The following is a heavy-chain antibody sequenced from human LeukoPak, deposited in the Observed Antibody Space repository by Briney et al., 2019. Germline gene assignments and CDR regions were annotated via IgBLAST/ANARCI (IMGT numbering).Heavy chain of an antibody. D-gene: IGHD1-26*01. CDR2: NYYSGST. V-gene: IGHV4-39*07. CDR1: GGSISSSSYY. Sequence: SETLSLTCTVSGGSISSSSYYWGWIRQPPGKGLEWIGNNYYSGSTYYNPSLKSRVTISVDTSKNQFSLKLSSVTAADTAVYYCARHVIVGAGAFDIWGQGTVVTVSS. CDR3: ARHVIVGAGAFDI. J-gene: IGHJ3*02.